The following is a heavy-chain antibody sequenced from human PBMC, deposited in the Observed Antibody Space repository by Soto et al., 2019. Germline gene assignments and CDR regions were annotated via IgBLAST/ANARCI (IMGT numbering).Heavy chain of an antibody. Sequence: GGSLRLSCVASGFIFSSYNMNWVRQAPGKGLEWVSSISSSSSYIYYADSVKGRFTISRDNAKNSLYLQMNSLRAEDTAVYYCAYGSSNWFDPWGQGTLVTVSS. CDR2: ISSSSSYI. J-gene: IGHJ5*02. D-gene: IGHD3-10*01. CDR3: AYGSSNWFDP. CDR1: GFIFSSYN. V-gene: IGHV3-21*01.